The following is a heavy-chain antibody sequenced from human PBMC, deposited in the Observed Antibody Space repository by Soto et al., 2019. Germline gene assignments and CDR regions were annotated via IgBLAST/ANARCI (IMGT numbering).Heavy chain of an antibody. D-gene: IGHD3-16*01. CDR3: ARGAEVSRNYYYSYYMDV. J-gene: IGHJ6*03. V-gene: IGHV4-4*02. CDR1: SGSISSSNW. CDR2: IYHSGST. Sequence: QVQLQESGPGLVKPSGTLSLTCAVSSGSISSSNWWSWVRQPPGKGLEWIGEIYHSGSTNYNPSLKSRVTISVAKSKDHFSLKPSSVTAADTAVYYCARGAEVSRNYYYSYYMDVCGKETTVTLSS.